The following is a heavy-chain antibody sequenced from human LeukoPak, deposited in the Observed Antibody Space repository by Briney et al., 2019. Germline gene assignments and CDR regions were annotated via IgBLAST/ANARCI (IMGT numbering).Heavy chain of an antibody. Sequence: SETLSLTCAVYGGSFSGYYWSWIRQPPGKGLEWIGEINHSGSTNYNPSLKSRATISVDTSKNQFSLKLSSVTAADTAVYYCAETYYYDSSGYLDWGQGTLVTVSS. CDR1: GGSFSGYY. D-gene: IGHD3-22*01. CDR3: AETYYYDSSGYLD. V-gene: IGHV4-34*01. J-gene: IGHJ4*02. CDR2: INHSGST.